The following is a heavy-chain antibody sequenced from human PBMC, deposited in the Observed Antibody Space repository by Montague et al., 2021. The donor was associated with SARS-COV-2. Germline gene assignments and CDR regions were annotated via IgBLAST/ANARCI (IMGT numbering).Heavy chain of an antibody. CDR1: GGSISSYY. CDR3: GRGVVAATPVVDY. J-gene: IGHJ4*02. CDR2: TYASGGT. V-gene: IGHV4-4*07. D-gene: IGHD2-15*01. Sequence: SETRSLTCTVSGGSISSYYWNWIRQPAGKGLEWIGRTYASGGTNYNPSLKSRVTMSVDTSKNQFSLKLNSVTAADTAVYYCGRGVVAATPVVDYWGRGTLVTVSS.